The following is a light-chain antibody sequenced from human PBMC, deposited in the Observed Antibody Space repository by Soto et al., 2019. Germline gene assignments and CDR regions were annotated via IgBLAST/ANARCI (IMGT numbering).Light chain of an antibody. CDR2: DAS. CDR1: QSVSSY. V-gene: IGKV3-11*01. Sequence: EIVLTQSPATLSLSPGERATLSCRASQSVSSYLAWYQQKPGQAPRLLIYDASNRATGIPARFSGSGSGTDFTLTISSLEPEDVAVYYCQQAAWTFGPGTKVEIK. CDR3: QQAAWT. J-gene: IGKJ1*01.